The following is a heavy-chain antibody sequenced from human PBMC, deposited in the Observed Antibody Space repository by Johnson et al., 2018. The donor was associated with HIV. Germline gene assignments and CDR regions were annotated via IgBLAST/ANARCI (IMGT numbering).Heavy chain of an antibody. CDR3: ARDSTAGPDKGLDYVGAFDI. CDR1: GFTFSSYG. D-gene: IGHD4-17*01. J-gene: IGHJ3*02. CDR2: ISYDGSNK. Sequence: QMQLVESGGGVVQPGRSLRLSCAASGFTFSSYGMHWVRQAPGKGLEWVAVISYDGSNKYYADSVKGRFTISRDNSKNTLYLQMNSLRAEDTAVYYCARDSTAGPDKGLDYVGAFDIWGQGTMVTVSS. V-gene: IGHV3-30*03.